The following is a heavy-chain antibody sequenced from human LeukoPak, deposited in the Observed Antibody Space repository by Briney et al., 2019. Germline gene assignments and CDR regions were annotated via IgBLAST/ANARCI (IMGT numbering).Heavy chain of an antibody. V-gene: IGHV4-34*01. D-gene: IGHD6-19*01. CDR2: IYYGGST. CDR3: ASSEEQWLEKYFDY. Sequence: PSETLSLTCAVYGGSFSGYYWSWIRQPPGKGLEWIGSIYYGGSTYYNPSLKSRVTISVDTSKNQFSLELSSVTAADTAVYYCASSEEQWLEKYFDYWGQGTLVTVSS. J-gene: IGHJ4*02. CDR1: GGSFSGYY.